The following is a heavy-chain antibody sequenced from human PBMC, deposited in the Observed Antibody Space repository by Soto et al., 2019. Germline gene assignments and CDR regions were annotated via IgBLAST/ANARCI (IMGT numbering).Heavy chain of an antibody. D-gene: IGHD6-13*01. CDR2: INHSGST. CDR3: ARGPLLDIAAWFDP. Sequence: SETLSLTCAVYGGSFSGYYWSWIRQPPGKGLEWIGEINHSGSTNYNPSLKSRVTISVDTSKNQFSLKLSSVTAADTAVYYCARGPLLDIAAWFDPWGQGTLVTVSS. J-gene: IGHJ5*02. CDR1: GGSFSGYY. V-gene: IGHV4-34*01.